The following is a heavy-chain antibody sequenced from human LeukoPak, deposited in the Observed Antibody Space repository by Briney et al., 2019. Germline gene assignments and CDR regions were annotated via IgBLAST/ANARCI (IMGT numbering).Heavy chain of an antibody. CDR2: ISGSGGST. CDR1: GFTFSSYA. Sequence: AGGSLRLSCAASGFTFSSYAMSWVRQAPGKGLEWVSAISGSGGSTYYADSVRGRFTISRDNSKNTLYLQMNSLRAEDTAVYYCAKRLDSRGLGSAFDIWGQGTMVSVSS. CDR3: AKRLDSRGLGSAFDI. V-gene: IGHV3-23*01. J-gene: IGHJ3*02. D-gene: IGHD3-22*01.